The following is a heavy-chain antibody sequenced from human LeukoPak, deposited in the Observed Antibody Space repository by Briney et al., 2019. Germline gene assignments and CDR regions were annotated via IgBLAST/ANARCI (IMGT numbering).Heavy chain of an antibody. CDR1: GGTFSSYA. CDR2: IIPIFGTA. D-gene: IGHD6-13*01. V-gene: IGHV1-69*13. Sequence: SVKVSCKASGGTFSSYAISWVRQAPGQGLEWMGGIIPIFGTANYAQKFQGRVTITADESTSTAYMELSSLRSEDTAVYYCATARFSAALGYGMDVWGQGTTVTVSS. J-gene: IGHJ6*02. CDR3: ATARFSAALGYGMDV.